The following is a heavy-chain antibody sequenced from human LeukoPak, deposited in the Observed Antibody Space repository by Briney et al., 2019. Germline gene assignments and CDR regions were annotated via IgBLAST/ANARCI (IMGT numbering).Heavy chain of an antibody. Sequence: GGSLRLSCAASGFTVSTYSINWVRQAPGKGLEYVSAISGSGGATYCTDSVRGRFTISRDNSKNTVYLQMNSLRAEDTAVYYCAKEEGYYYDSGGYCVEYFQHWGQGTLVTVSS. J-gene: IGHJ1*01. CDR1: GFTVSTYS. V-gene: IGHV3-23*01. CDR3: AKEEGYYYDSGGYCVEYFQH. CDR2: ISGSGGAT. D-gene: IGHD3-22*01.